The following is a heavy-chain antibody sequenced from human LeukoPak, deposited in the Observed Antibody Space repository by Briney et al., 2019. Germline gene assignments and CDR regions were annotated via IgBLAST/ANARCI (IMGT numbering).Heavy chain of an antibody. CDR3: ARASTPTMKVVVDY. Sequence: ASVKVSCKASGYTFSSYDINWVRQATGQGLEWMGWMNPNSGNTGYAQKFQGRVTMTRNTSISTAYMELSSLRSEDTAVYYCARASTPTMKVVVDYWGQGTLVTVSS. CDR2: MNPNSGNT. D-gene: IGHD3-22*01. CDR1: GYTFSSYD. V-gene: IGHV1-8*01. J-gene: IGHJ4*02.